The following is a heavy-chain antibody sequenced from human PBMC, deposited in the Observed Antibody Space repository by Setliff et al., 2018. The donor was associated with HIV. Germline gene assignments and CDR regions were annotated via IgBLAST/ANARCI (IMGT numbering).Heavy chain of an antibody. CDR2: ILTTVDLI. CDR3: ARVRIPTGGTATSLDY. D-gene: IGHD1-1*01. V-gene: IGHV3-48*01. J-gene: IGHJ4*02. Sequence: GGSLRLSCAGSGFTFSFHSMIWVRQAPGKGLEWLSYILTTVDLIYYADSVKGRFTVSRDNAKNSLYLQMNSLRAEDTDVYYCARVRIPTGGTATSLDYWGQGALVTVSS. CDR1: GFTFSFHS.